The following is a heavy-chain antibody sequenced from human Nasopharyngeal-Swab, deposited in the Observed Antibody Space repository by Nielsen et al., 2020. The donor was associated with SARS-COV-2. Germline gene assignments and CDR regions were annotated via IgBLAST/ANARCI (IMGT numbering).Heavy chain of an antibody. D-gene: IGHD6-19*01. CDR3: ARDPTSMAGTWDYYYGMAF. Sequence: ASVKVSCKASGYTFTGYYMHWVRQAPGQGLEWMGRINPNSGGTNYAQKFQGRVTMTRDTSISTSYLDLSRLRSDDTAVYYCARDPTSMAGTWDYYYGMAFWGQGTTVTVSS. CDR2: INPNSGGT. CDR1: GYTFTGYY. V-gene: IGHV1-2*06. J-gene: IGHJ6*02.